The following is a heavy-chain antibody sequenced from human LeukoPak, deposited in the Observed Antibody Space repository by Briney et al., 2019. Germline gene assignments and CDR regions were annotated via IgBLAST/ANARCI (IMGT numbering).Heavy chain of an antibody. CDR3: ARGGNYDILTGYIFDY. Sequence: GGSLGLSCAASGFTFSNYWMSWVRQAPGKGLEWVANIKHDGRDKHYVDSVKGRFTIARDSAKNSLNLQMNSLRAEDTAVYYCARGGNYDILTGYIFDYWGQGTLVTVSS. CDR1: GFTFSNYW. D-gene: IGHD3-9*01. CDR2: IKHDGRDK. V-gene: IGHV3-7*03. J-gene: IGHJ4*02.